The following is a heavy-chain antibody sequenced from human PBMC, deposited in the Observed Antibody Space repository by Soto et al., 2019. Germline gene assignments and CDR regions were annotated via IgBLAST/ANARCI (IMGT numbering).Heavy chain of an antibody. CDR3: ARTYCSGGSCYYVDY. CDR2: ISAYNGNT. V-gene: IGHV1-18*01. D-gene: IGHD2-15*01. J-gene: IGHJ4*02. CDR1: GYTFTSYG. Sequence: ASVKVSCKASGYTFTSYGISWVRQAPAQGLEWMGWISAYNGNTNYAQKLQGRVTMTTDTSTSTAYMELRSLRSDDTAVYYCARTYCSGGSCYYVDYWGQGTLVTVSS.